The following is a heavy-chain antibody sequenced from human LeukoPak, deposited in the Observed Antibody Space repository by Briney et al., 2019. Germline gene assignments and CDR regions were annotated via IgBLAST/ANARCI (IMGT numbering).Heavy chain of an antibody. V-gene: IGHV1-8*01. J-gene: IGHJ4*02. CDR1: GYTFTSYD. CDR3: ARLAVAGMGSLDY. Sequence: ASVKVSCKASGYTFTSYDINWVRQTTGQGLEWMGWMNPNSGNTGYAQKFQGRVTMTRNTSISTAYMELSSLRSEDTAVYYCARLAVAGMGSLDYWGQGTLVTVSS. CDR2: MNPNSGNT. D-gene: IGHD6-19*01.